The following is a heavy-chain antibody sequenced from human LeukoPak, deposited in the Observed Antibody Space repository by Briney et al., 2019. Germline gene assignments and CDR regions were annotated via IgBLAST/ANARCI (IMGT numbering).Heavy chain of an antibody. J-gene: IGHJ4*02. CDR1: GGSISSYY. D-gene: IGHD3-9*01. CDR3: AREPRHYDILTGYPLYYFDY. V-gene: IGHV4-59*01. Sequence: KPSETLSLTCTVPGGSISSYYWSWIRQPPGKGLEWIGYIYYSGSTNYNPSLKSRVTISVDTSKNQFSLKLSSVTAADTAVYYCAREPRHYDILTGYPLYYFDYWGQGTLVTVSS. CDR2: IYYSGST.